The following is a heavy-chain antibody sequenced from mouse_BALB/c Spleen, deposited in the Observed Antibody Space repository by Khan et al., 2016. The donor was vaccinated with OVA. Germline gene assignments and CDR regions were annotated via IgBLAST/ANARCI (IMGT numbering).Heavy chain of an antibody. J-gene: IGHJ4*01. Sequence: EVQLQESGPGLVKPSQSLSLTCTVTGYSITSNYAWNWIRPFPGNKLEWMGSISYSGSPNYNPSLKSRIYITRDTSKNQFFLQLNSVTTEDTATYYCARGNYYGYAMDYWGQGTSITVSS. V-gene: IGHV3-2*02. D-gene: IGHD1-1*01. CDR2: ISYSGSP. CDR1: GYSITSNYA. CDR3: ARGNYYGYAMDY.